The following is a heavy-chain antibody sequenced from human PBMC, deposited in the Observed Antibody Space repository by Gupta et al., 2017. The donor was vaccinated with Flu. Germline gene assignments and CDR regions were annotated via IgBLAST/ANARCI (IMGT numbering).Heavy chain of an antibody. CDR1: GGSISSVNYY. CDR2: IYTSGST. V-gene: IGHV4-61*02. CDR3: ARQSIVATSYYYGMDV. J-gene: IGHJ6*02. Sequence: QVQLQESGPGLVNPSQTLSLTCTVSGGSISSVNYYWSWIRQPAGKGLEWIGRIYTSGSTNYNPSLKSRVTISVDTSKNQFSLKLSSVTAADTAVYYCARQSIVATSYYYGMDVWGQGTTVTVSS. D-gene: IGHD5-12*01.